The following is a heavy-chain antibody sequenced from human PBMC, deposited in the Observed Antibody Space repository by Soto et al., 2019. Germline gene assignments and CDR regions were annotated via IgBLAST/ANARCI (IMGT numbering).Heavy chain of an antibody. CDR1: GFTFSSYA. CDR3: EKVPRYCSGGSCFVGYFDY. J-gene: IGHJ4*02. D-gene: IGHD2-15*01. CDR2: VSGSGGTT. Sequence: EVQLLESGGGLVQPGGSLSLYCAASGFTFSSYAMSWVRQAPGKGLEWVSTVSGSGGTTYYADSVKGRFTISRDKSKNTLYLQMNSLRAEDTAIYYCEKVPRYCSGGSCFVGYFDYWGQGTLVTVSS. V-gene: IGHV3-23*01.